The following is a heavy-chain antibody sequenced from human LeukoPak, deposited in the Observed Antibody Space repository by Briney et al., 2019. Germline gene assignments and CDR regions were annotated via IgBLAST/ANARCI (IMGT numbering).Heavy chain of an antibody. CDR1: GFTFSSYW. D-gene: IGHD5-12*01. CDR2: IKQDGSEK. Sequence: GGSLRLSCAASGFTFSSYWMSWVRQAPGKGLEWVANIKQDGSEKYYVDSVKGRFTISRDNAKNSLYLQMNSLRAEDTALYYCARDKGAGSGYYDLAFDYWGQGTLVTVSS. CDR3: ARDKGAGSGYYDLAFDY. J-gene: IGHJ4*02. V-gene: IGHV3-7*03.